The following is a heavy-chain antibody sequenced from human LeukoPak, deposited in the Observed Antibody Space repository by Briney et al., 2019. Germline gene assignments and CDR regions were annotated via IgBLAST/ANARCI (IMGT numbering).Heavy chain of an antibody. J-gene: IGHJ4*02. CDR2: IYYSGST. CDR3: ARQGSDLGALVGAFDY. CDR1: GGSISSSSYY. D-gene: IGHD1-26*01. Sequence: SEALSLTCTVSGGSISSSSYYWGWIRQPPGKGLEWIGSIYYSGSTYYNPSLKSRVTISVDTSKNQFSLKLSSVTAADTAVYYCARQGSDLGALVGAFDYWGQGTLVTVSS. V-gene: IGHV4-39*01.